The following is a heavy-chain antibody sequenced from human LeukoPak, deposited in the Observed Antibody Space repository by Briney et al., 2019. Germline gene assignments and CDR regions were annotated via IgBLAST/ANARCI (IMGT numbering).Heavy chain of an antibody. Sequence: GSLRLSCAASGFTFSSYGMHWVCQAPGKGLEWVAVISYDGSNKYYADSVKGRFTISRDKSKNTLYLQMNSLRAEDTAVYYCAKVRNGDYADAFEIWGQGTMVTVSS. CDR2: ISYDGSNK. V-gene: IGHV3-30*18. CDR1: GFTFSSYG. J-gene: IGHJ3*02. D-gene: IGHD4-17*01. CDR3: AKVRNGDYADAFEI.